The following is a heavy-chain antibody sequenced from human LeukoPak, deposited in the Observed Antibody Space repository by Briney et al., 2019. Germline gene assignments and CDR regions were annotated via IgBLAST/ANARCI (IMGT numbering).Heavy chain of an antibody. Sequence: ASVKVSCKASGYTLTGYYMHWVRQAPGQGLEWMGWINPNSGGTNYAQKIQGRVTMTTDTSTSTAYMELRSLRSDDTAVYYCARDPGRNDILTGYYHDYWGQGTLVTVSS. J-gene: IGHJ4*02. D-gene: IGHD3-9*01. CDR3: ARDPGRNDILTGYYHDY. V-gene: IGHV1-2*02. CDR2: INPNSGGT. CDR1: GYTLTGYY.